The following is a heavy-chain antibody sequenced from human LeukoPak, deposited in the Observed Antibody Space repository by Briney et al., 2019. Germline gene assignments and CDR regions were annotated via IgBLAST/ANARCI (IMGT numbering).Heavy chain of an antibody. V-gene: IGHV1-2*02. Sequence: ASVKVSCKASGYTFIAYYMHWVRQAPGQGLEWMGWINPNSGGTNYAQKFQGRVTMTRDTSISTAYMDLSRLRSDDTALYYCAKDFEMATNSGRYFDNWGQGTLVTVSS. CDR2: INPNSGGT. D-gene: IGHD5-24*01. J-gene: IGHJ4*02. CDR3: AKDFEMATNSGRYFDN. CDR1: GYTFIAYY.